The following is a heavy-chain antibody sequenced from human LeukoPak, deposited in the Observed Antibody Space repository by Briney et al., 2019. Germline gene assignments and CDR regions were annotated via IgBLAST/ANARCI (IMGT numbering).Heavy chain of an antibody. CDR1: GFTFSLYW. CDR3: ARATRDDFGDVHDAFDV. J-gene: IGHJ3*01. CDR2: IKEDGSKK. V-gene: IGHV3-7*01. Sequence: RTGGSLRLSCATSGFTFSLYWMNWVRQAPGKGLEWEANIKEDGSKKYYVESVKGRFTISRDNAKNSVFLQMNTLRADDTAIYYCARATRDDFGDVHDAFDVWGQGTMVAVSS. D-gene: IGHD4-17*01.